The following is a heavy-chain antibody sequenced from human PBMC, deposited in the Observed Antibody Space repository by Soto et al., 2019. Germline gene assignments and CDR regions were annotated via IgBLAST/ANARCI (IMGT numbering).Heavy chain of an antibody. CDR2: INPSGGST. Sequence: ASVKVSCKASGYTFTSYYMHWVRQAPGQGLEWMGIINPSGGSTSYAQKFQGRVTMTRDTSTSTAYMELSRLRSDDTAVYYCARGRYDFWLDYWGQGTLVTVSS. J-gene: IGHJ4*02. CDR1: GYTFTSYY. CDR3: ARGRYDFWLDY. D-gene: IGHD3-3*01. V-gene: IGHV1-46*01.